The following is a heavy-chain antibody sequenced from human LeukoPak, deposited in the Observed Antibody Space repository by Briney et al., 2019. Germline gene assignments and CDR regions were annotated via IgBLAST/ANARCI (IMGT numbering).Heavy chain of an antibody. Sequence: SVKVSCKASGGTFSSYAISWVRQAPGQGLEWMGGIIPIFGTANYAQKFQGRVTITANESTSTAYMELSSLRSEDTAVYYCARDYYDFWSGSGRNGNDYYYYYYMDVWGKGTTVTVSS. CDR2: IIPIFGTA. CDR1: GGTFSSYA. V-gene: IGHV1-69*13. CDR3: ARDYYDFWSGSGRNGNDYYYYYYMDV. J-gene: IGHJ6*03. D-gene: IGHD3-3*01.